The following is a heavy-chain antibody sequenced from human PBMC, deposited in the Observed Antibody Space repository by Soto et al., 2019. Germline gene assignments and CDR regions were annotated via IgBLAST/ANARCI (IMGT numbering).Heavy chain of an antibody. D-gene: IGHD3-16*01. V-gene: IGHV4-61*01. CDR3: ARDYAYFDS. CDR1: GGSFKSGSYS. J-gene: IGHJ4*02. Sequence: SETLSLTCTVSGGSFKSGSYSWSWLRQPPGKGLEWIGYVYHTRRTSYSPSLKGRVTITMDTSNNHYSLNLDSVTAADTAVYVCARDYAYFDSWGQGTLVTVSS. CDR2: VYHTRRT.